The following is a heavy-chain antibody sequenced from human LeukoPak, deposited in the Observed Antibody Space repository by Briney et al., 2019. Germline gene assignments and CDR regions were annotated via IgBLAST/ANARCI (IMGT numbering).Heavy chain of an antibody. J-gene: IGHJ5*02. Sequence: KTSQTLSLTXTVAGGSINSESYYWSWIRQPAGKGLEWIGRIYTSGSTNYNPSLKSRVTISVDTSKNQFSPKLSSVTAADTAVYYCARQSKMGINWFDPWGQGTLVTVSS. CDR1: GGSINSESYY. D-gene: IGHD7-27*01. CDR3: ARQSKMGINWFDP. CDR2: IYTSGST. V-gene: IGHV4-61*02.